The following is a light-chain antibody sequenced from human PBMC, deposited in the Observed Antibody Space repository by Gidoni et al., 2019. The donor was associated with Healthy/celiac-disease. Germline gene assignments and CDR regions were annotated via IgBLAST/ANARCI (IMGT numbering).Light chain of an antibody. J-gene: IGLJ1*01. Sequence: SYVLTQPPSVSVAPGKTARITCGGNNIGSKSVPWYQQKPGQAPVLVIYYDSDRPSGIPERFSGSNSGNTATLTISRVEAGDEADYYCQVWDSRSDHPYVFGTGTKVTVL. CDR2: YDS. V-gene: IGLV3-21*04. CDR1: NIGSKS. CDR3: QVWDSRSDHPYV.